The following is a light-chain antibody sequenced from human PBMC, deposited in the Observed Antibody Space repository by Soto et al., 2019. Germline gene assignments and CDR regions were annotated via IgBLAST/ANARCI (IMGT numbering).Light chain of an antibody. CDR1: QSVSSY. Sequence: EIVLTQSPATLSLSPGERATLSCRASQSVSSYLAWYQQKPGQAPRLLIYDASNRATGIPARFSGSGSGTAFTLNTSSLEPEDFAVYYCPQRSNWPPTFGQGTKVEIK. J-gene: IGKJ1*01. CDR2: DAS. V-gene: IGKV3-11*01. CDR3: PQRSNWPPT.